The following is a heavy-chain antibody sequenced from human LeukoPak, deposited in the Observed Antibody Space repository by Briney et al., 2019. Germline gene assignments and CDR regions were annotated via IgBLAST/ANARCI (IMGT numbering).Heavy chain of an antibody. CDR3: ARVRDCSTTNCLHFDY. CDR1: GGSISSGGYS. CDR2: IYHSGST. D-gene: IGHD2-2*01. V-gene: IGHV4-30-2*01. J-gene: IGHJ4*02. Sequence: SETLSLTCAVSGGSISSGGYSWSWIRQPPGKGLEWIGYIYHSGSTYYNPSLKSRVTISVDRSKNQFSLKLSSVTAADTAVYYCARVRDCSTTNCLHFDYWGQGTLVTVSS.